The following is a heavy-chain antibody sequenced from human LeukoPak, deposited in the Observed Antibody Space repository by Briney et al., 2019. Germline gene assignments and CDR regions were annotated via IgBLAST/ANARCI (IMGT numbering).Heavy chain of an antibody. CDR1: RFTFDEYG. D-gene: IGHD3-10*01. J-gene: IGHJ4*02. CDR2: ISGSGDST. Sequence: SGGSLRLSCAASRFTFDEYGMSWVRQSPGKGLEWVSGISGSGDSTYYADSVKGRFTISRDNSKNTLYLLMNSLRAEDTAVYYCAKTPYGSGIGTFDYWGQGTLVTVSS. CDR3: AKTPYGSGIGTFDY. V-gene: IGHV3-23*01.